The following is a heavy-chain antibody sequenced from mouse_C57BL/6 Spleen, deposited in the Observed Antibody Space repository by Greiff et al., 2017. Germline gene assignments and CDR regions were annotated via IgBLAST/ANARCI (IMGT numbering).Heavy chain of an antibody. V-gene: IGHV2-6*01. CDR1: GFSLTSYG. CDR2: IWGVGST. D-gene: IGHD4-1*01. Sequence: VQGVESGPGLVAPSQSLSITCTVSGFSLTSYGVDWVRQSPGKGLEWLGVIWGVGSTNYNSALKSRLSISKDNSKSQVFLKMNSLQTDDTAMYYCARRTGTSYAMDYWGQGTSVTVSS. CDR3: ARRTGTSYAMDY. J-gene: IGHJ4*01.